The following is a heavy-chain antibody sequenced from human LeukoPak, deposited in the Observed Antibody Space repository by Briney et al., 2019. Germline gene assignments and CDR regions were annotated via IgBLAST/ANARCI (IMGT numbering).Heavy chain of an antibody. CDR1: GYSFTSYW. Sequence: GESLKISCKGSGYSFTSYWIGWVRQMPGKGLEWMGIIYPGDSDTRYSPSFQGQVTISADKSISTAYLQWSSLKASDTAMYYCARQPTYYDILTGYYSHYGMDVWGQGTTVTVSS. CDR3: ARQPTYYDILTGYYSHYGMDV. V-gene: IGHV5-51*01. J-gene: IGHJ6*02. CDR2: IYPGDSDT. D-gene: IGHD3-9*01.